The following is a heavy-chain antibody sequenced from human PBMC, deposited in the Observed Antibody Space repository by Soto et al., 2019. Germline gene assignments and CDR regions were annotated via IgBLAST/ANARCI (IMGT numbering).Heavy chain of an antibody. CDR3: ARGAASGRFLLNL. Sequence: SETLSLTCTVSGGSISSYYWSWIRQPPGKGLEWIGYIYYSGSTNYNPSLKSRVTISVDTSKNQFSLKLNSVTAADTAGVYCARGAASGRFLLNLWAQATLVTVSS. CDR2: IYYSGST. D-gene: IGHD2-15*01. J-gene: IGHJ1*01. V-gene: IGHV4-59*01. CDR1: GGSISSYY.